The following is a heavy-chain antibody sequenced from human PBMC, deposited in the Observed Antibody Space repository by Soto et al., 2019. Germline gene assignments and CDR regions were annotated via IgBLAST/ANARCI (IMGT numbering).Heavy chain of an antibody. CDR2: INSDGSST. CDR1: GFTFSSYW. CDR3: VRERAPFDAFDV. J-gene: IGHJ3*01. Sequence: GGSLRLSCAASGFTFSSYWMHWVRQAPGKGLVWVSRINSDGSSTSYADSVKGRFTISRDNAKNTLYLQMNSLRAEDTAVYYCVRERAPFDAFDVWGQGTMVTVSS. V-gene: IGHV3-74*01.